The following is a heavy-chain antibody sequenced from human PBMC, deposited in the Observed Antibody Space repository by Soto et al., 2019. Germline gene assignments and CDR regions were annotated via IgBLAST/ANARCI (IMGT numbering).Heavy chain of an antibody. Sequence: QVQLQESGPGLLKPSETLSLTCTVSGDSVSSGGYYWTWIRQPPGKGLEWIGFIAYTGTTHYKPSLKSRITISVDTSNNQFSLKLTSVTAADTAVYYCARYYPGGLPKAAWGQGTLVTVSS. CDR1: GDSVSSGGYY. CDR3: ARYYPGGLPKAA. D-gene: IGHD1-26*01. J-gene: IGHJ5*02. CDR2: IAYTGTT. V-gene: IGHV4-61*08.